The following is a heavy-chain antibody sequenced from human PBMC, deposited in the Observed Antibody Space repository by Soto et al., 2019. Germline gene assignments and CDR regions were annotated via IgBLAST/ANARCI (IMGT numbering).Heavy chain of an antibody. J-gene: IGHJ6*03. CDR3: ATGLSTRGYYMNA. Sequence: GGSLRLSCAASGFSFSIYWMHWVRQAPGKGLVWVSRIITDGSSTSYADSVKGRFTISRDNAKNTLYLQMNSLRAEDTAVYYCATGLSTRGYYMNAWGKGTTVTVSS. D-gene: IGHD1-26*01. CDR1: GFSFSIYW. CDR2: IITDGSST. V-gene: IGHV3-74*01.